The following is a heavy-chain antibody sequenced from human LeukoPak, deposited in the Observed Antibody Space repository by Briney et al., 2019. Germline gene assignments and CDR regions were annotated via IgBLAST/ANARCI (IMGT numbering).Heavy chain of an antibody. V-gene: IGHV4-59*01. D-gene: IGHD3-22*01. CDR2: IYYSGST. CDR3: ARNPNDSSGYLDY. CDR1: GGSIGSYY. Sequence: SETLSLTCTVSGGSIGSYYWSWIRQPPGKGLEWIGYIYYSGSTNYNPSLKSRVTISVDTSKNQFSLKLSSVTAADTAVYYCARNPNDSSGYLDYWGQGTLVTVSS. J-gene: IGHJ4*02.